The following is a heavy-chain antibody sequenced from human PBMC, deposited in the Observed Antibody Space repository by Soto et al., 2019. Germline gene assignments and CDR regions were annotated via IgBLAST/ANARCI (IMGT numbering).Heavy chain of an antibody. Sequence: SETLSLTCTVSGGSISSYFCSWIRQSPGKGLEWIGYIYYNGNTNYNPSLASRVTISVDTSKNHFSLKLNSVTVADTAVYYCARGGASSRWLDPWGQGTLVTVS. D-gene: IGHD3-10*01. CDR2: IYYNGNT. CDR3: ARGGASSRWLDP. J-gene: IGHJ5*02. V-gene: IGHV4-59*01. CDR1: GGSISSYF.